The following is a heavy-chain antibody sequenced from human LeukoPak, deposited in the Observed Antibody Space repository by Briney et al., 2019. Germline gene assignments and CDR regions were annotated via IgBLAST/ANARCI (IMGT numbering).Heavy chain of an antibody. J-gene: IGHJ4*02. CDR3: ARDLDYYDSSGTLDY. D-gene: IGHD3-22*01. V-gene: IGHV1-46*01. CDR1: GYTFTSYY. Sequence: ASVKVSCKASGYTFTSYYMHWVRQAPGQGLEWMGIINPSGGSTSYAQKFQGRVTMTRDTSTSTVYMELGSLRSEDTAVYYCARDLDYYDSSGTLDYWGQGTLVTVSS. CDR2: INPSGGST.